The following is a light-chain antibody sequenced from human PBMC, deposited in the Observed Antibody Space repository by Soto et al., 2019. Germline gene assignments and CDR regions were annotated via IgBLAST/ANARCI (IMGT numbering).Light chain of an antibody. CDR1: RSNIGAGYD. Sequence: QSLLPEQPSECGGPGQRGTIAYAGSRSNIGAGYDVHWYQQLPGTAPKLLIYGNNNRPSGVPDRFSGSKPGTAASLAITGHQAEDEADYYCQSYDSSPSVGYVFGPERRVT. J-gene: IGLJ1*01. CDR3: QSYDSSPSVGYV. V-gene: IGLV1-40*01. CDR2: GNN.